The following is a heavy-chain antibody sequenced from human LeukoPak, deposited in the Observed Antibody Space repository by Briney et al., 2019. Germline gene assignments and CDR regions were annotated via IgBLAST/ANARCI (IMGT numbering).Heavy chain of an antibody. CDR3: ARIYVGGSLDY. Sequence: SETLSLTCTVSGGSISSYYWGWIRQPPGKGLEWIGYIYYSGSTNYNPSLKSRVTISVDTSKNQFSLKPSSVTAADTAVYYCARIYVGGSLDYWGQGTLVTVSS. D-gene: IGHD2-15*01. CDR1: GGSISSYY. J-gene: IGHJ4*02. CDR2: IYYSGST. V-gene: IGHV4-59*01.